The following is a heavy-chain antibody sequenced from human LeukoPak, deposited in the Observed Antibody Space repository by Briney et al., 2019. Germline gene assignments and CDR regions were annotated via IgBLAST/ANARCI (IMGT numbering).Heavy chain of an antibody. V-gene: IGHV1-8*01. CDR3: ARAGIAAVGNWFDP. CDR2: MNPNSGNT. J-gene: IGHJ5*02. CDR1: GYTFTSYD. Sequence: ASVKVSCKASGYTFTSYDINWVRQATGQGLEWMGWMNPNSGNTGYAQKFQGRVTMTRNTSISTAYMELSSLRSEDTAVYYCARAGIAAVGNWFDPWGQGTLVTVSS. D-gene: IGHD6-13*01.